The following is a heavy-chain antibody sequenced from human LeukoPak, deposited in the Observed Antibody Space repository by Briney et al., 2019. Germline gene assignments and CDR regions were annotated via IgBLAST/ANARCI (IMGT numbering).Heavy chain of an antibody. D-gene: IGHD3-9*01. V-gene: IGHV3-48*01. Sequence: GGSLRLSCAASGFTFSSYHMNWVRHAPGKGLEWLSYIQSSTGSMIYADSVKGRFTVSRDNAKNSLYLQMNSLRAEDTAVYYCSRVVQDVTGADYWGQGTLVIVSS. J-gene: IGHJ4*02. CDR3: SRVVQDVTGADY. CDR1: GFTFSSYH. CDR2: IQSSTGSM.